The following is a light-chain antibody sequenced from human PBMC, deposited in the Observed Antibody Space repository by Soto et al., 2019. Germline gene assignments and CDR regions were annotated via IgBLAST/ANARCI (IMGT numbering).Light chain of an antibody. CDR3: QQYGSL. CDR1: QSVSSSY. J-gene: IGKJ3*01. Sequence: EIVLTQSPGTLSLSPGERATLSCRASQSVSSSYLAWYQQKPGQAPRLLIYGASSRATGIPDRFSGSGSGTDFTRTISRLEPEDFAVYYCQQYGSLFGPGTKVDIK. V-gene: IGKV3-20*01. CDR2: GAS.